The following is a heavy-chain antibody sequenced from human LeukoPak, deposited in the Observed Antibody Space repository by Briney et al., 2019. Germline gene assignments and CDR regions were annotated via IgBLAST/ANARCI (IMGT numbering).Heavy chain of an antibody. CDR1: GGSISSSSYY. J-gene: IGHJ6*03. CDR3: ARVVDYYGSGSYYYYMDV. V-gene: IGHV4-61*02. D-gene: IGHD3-10*01. CDR2: IYTSGST. Sequence: SETLSLTCTVSGGSISSSSYYWGWIRQPPGKGLEWIGRIYTSGSTNYNPSLKSRVTISVDTSKNQFSLKLSSVTAADTAVYYCARVVDYYGSGSYYYYMDVWGKGTTVTISS.